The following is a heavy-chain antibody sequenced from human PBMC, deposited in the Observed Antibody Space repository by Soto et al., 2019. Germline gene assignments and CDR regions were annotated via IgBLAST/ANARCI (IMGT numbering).Heavy chain of an antibody. J-gene: IGHJ5*02. V-gene: IGHV3-33*01. D-gene: IGHD3-3*01. Sequence: QVQLVESGGGVVQPGRSLRLSCAASGFTFSSYGMHWVRQAPGKGLEWVAVIWYDGSNKYYADSVKGRFTISRDNSTNTLYLQMNSLRAEDTAVYYCARESGNYFGVVIPLPFDPWGQGTLVTVSS. CDR1: GFTFSSYG. CDR2: IWYDGSNK. CDR3: ARESGNYFGVVIPLPFDP.